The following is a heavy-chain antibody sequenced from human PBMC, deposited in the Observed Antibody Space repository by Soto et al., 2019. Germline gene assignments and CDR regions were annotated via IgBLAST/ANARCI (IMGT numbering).Heavy chain of an antibody. D-gene: IGHD2-15*01. CDR2: IYSGGST. CDR3: TKANRYWSCANCFPFGH. Sequence: GGSLGLSCAASGVTVKSNYMSWVRQAPGKGLEWVSVIYSGGSTYYADSVKGRFTISRDNSKNTLYLQMNSLRAEDTAVYYCTKANRYWSCANCFPFGHWGRGTLVTVSS. V-gene: IGHV3-66*01. CDR1: GVTVKSNY. J-gene: IGHJ4*02.